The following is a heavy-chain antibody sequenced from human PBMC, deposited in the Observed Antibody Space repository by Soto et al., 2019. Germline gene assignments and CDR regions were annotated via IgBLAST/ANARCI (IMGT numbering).Heavy chain of an antibody. V-gene: IGHV4-59*01. J-gene: IGHJ4*02. D-gene: IGHD4-17*01. CDR1: GDSISSYY. Sequence: SETLSLSCTVSGDSISSYYWNWIRQPPGKRLEWIGYVFYSGTTNYNPTLKSRVTISVDTSNNHFSLRLKSVTATDTAVYFCARGSRDYTFDYWGQGALVTVSS. CDR3: ARGSRDYTFDY. CDR2: VFYSGTT.